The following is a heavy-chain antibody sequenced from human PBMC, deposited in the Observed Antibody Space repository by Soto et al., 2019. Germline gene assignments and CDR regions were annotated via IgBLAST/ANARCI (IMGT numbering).Heavy chain of an antibody. CDR2: IIPIFGTA. Sequence: QVQLVQSGAEVKKPGSSVKVSCKASGGTFSSYAISWVRQAPGQGLEWMGGIIPIFGTANYAQKFQGRVTITAYESTSTAYMGLSSLRSEDTAVYYCARAHTDNIVVVPAAMPVRYYYYGMDVWGQGTTVTVSS. V-gene: IGHV1-69*01. D-gene: IGHD2-2*01. CDR3: ARAHTDNIVVVPAAMPVRYYYYGMDV. CDR1: GGTFSSYA. J-gene: IGHJ6*02.